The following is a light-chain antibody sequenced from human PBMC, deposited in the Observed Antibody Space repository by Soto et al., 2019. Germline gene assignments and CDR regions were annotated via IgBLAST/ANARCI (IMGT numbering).Light chain of an antibody. J-gene: IGLJ1*01. CDR3: SSYTSGTTLYV. Sequence: QSALTQPDSVSGSPGQSITISCTGTSGDVGAYNSVSWYQQHPGKAPKLMIYDVTKRPSGVSNRFSGSKSGNTASLTISGLQVEDEADYYCSSYTSGTTLYVFGTGTKLTVL. V-gene: IGLV2-14*01. CDR2: DVT. CDR1: SGDVGAYNS.